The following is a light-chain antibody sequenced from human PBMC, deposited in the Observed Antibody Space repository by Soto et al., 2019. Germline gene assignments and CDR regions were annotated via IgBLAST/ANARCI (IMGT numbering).Light chain of an antibody. V-gene: IGKV3D-20*02. J-gene: IGKJ4*01. CDR3: QQRSNWLT. Sequence: EIVLTQSPGTLSLSPGERATLSCRASQSVRSMYLAWYQQKPGQAPRLLIYDASSRATDIPDRFSGSGSGTDFTLTISRLEPEDFAIYYCQQRSNWLTFGGGTRVEIK. CDR2: DAS. CDR1: QSVRSMY.